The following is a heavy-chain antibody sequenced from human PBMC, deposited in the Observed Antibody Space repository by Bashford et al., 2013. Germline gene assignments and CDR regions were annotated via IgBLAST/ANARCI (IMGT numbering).Heavy chain of an antibody. CDR1: GGTFSSYA. V-gene: IGHV1-69*13. Sequence: SVKVSCKASGGTFSSYAISWVRQAPGQGLEWMGGIIPIFGTANYAQKFQGRVTITADESTSTAYMELSSLRSEDTAVYYCAREGYRSGGSCPLGYYYGMDVWGQGTTVTVSS. J-gene: IGHJ6*02. D-gene: IGHD2-15*01. CDR3: AREGYRSGGSCPLGYYYGMDV. CDR2: IIPIFGTA.